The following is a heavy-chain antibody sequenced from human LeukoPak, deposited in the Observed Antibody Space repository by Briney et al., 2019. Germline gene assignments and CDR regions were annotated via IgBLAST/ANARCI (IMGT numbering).Heavy chain of an antibody. D-gene: IGHD2-15*01. V-gene: IGHV3-23*01. CDR3: ARDLGYCSGGSCYSKAHLDV. CDR1: GFTFSNYA. CDR2: LGDSGGSR. Sequence: PGGSLRLSCAASGFTFSNYARSWVRQAPGKGLEWVSALGDSGGSRYYADSAKGRFTISRDNSKNTVYLQMNSLRAEDTAVYYCARDLGYCSGGSCYSKAHLDVWGKGTTVTVSS. J-gene: IGHJ6*04.